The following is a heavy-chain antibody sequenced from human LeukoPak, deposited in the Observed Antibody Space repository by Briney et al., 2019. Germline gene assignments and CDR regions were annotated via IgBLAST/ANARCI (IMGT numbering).Heavy chain of an antibody. J-gene: IGHJ4*02. CDR1: GDSINGFN. CDR3: ARQFDN. Sequence: SETLSLTCTVSGDSINGFNWNWIRQPAGEGLEWIGRNYTSGSTNYNPSLKSRVTISVDTPKNQFSLKMRSVTAADTAIYYCARQFDNWGQGTLVTVSS. CDR2: NYTSGST. V-gene: IGHV4-4*07.